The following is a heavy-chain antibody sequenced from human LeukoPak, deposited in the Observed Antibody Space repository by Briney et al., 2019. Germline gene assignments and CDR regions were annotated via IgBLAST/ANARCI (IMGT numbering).Heavy chain of an antibody. Sequence: GGSLRLSCAASGFTFDDYTMHWVRQAPGKGLEWVSLISWDGGSTYYADSVKGRFTISRDNAKNSLYLQMNSLRAEDTAVYYCARSFDWLRGYYYMDVWGKGTTVTVSS. CDR2: ISWDGGST. J-gene: IGHJ6*03. CDR3: ARSFDWLRGYYYMDV. CDR1: GFTFDDYT. D-gene: IGHD3-10*01. V-gene: IGHV3-43*01.